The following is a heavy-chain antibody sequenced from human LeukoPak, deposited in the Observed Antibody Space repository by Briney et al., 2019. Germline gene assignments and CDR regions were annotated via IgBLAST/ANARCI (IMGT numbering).Heavy chain of an antibody. CDR2: IYYSGST. Sequence: PSETLSLTCTVSGGSISSGDYYWSWIRQPPGKGLEWIGYIYYSGSTYYNPSLKSRVTISVDTSKNQFSLKLSSVTAADTAVYYCARVAAPAGARLFDYWGQGTLVTVSS. J-gene: IGHJ4*02. CDR1: GGSISSGDYY. D-gene: IGHD6-13*01. V-gene: IGHV4-30-4*01. CDR3: ARVAAPAGARLFDY.